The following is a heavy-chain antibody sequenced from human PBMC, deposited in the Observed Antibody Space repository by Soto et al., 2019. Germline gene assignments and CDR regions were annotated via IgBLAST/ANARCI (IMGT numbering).Heavy chain of an antibody. V-gene: IGHV1-2*02. CDR2: INPNSGGT. CDR3: ARVYYCSSTSCDGWFDP. Sequence: ASVKVSCKASGYTFTGYYMHWVRQAPGQGLEWMGWINPNSGGTNYAQKFQGRVTMTRDTSISTAYMELSRLRSDDTAVYYCARVYYCSSTSCDGWFDPWGRGTLVTVSS. CDR1: GYTFTGYY. J-gene: IGHJ5*02. D-gene: IGHD2-2*01.